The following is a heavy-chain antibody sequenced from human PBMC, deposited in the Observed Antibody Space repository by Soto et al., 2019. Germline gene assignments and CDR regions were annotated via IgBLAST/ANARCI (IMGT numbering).Heavy chain of an antibody. Sequence: SETLSLTCTVSGGSISSSSYYWGWIRQPPGKGLEWIGSIYYSGSTYYNPSLKSRVTISVDTSKNQFSLKLSSVTAADTAVYYCAKNYGDPQDYWGQGTLVTAPQ. D-gene: IGHD4-17*01. CDR2: IYYSGST. V-gene: IGHV4-39*01. J-gene: IGHJ4*02. CDR1: GGSISSSSYY. CDR3: AKNYGDPQDY.